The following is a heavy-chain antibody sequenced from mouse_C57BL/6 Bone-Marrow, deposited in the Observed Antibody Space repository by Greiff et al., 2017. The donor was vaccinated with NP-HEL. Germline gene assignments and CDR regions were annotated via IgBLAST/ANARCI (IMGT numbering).Heavy chain of an antibody. CDR3: ARGGAYYRAMDY. CDR1: GYTFTSYG. D-gene: IGHD2-14*01. Sequence: QVQLQQSGAELARPGASVKLSCKASGYTFTSYGISWVKQRTGQGLEWIGEIYPRSGNTYYNEKFKGKATLTADKSSSTAYMERRSLTSEDSAVYFCARGGAYYRAMDYWGQGTSVTVSS. CDR2: IYPRSGNT. V-gene: IGHV1-81*01. J-gene: IGHJ4*01.